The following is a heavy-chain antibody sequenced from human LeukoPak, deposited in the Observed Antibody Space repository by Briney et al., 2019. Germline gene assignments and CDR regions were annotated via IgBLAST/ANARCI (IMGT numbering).Heavy chain of an antibody. CDR1: GGSISSYY. CDR2: IYYSGST. V-gene: IGHV4-59*01. J-gene: IGHJ5*02. Sequence: SETLSLTCTVSGGSISSYYWSWIRQPPGKGLEWIGYIYYSGSTNYNPSLKSRVTISVDTSKNQFSLKLSSVTAADTAVYYCAGSYYDYVWGSCRYGNNWFDPWGQGTLVTVSS. CDR3: AGSYYDYVWGSCRYGNNWFDP. D-gene: IGHD3-16*02.